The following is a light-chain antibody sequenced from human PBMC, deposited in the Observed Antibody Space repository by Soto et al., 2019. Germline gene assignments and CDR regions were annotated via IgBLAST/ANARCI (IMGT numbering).Light chain of an antibody. Sequence: DIQMTQSPSTLSASMGARVTITCRASQSLNGRLAWYRQKPGRPPKLLIYDVSFLESGVPSRFSGSGSGTDFNLTISSLRPDDFATFYCQQYKVYPYTFGQGTRLDIQ. V-gene: IGKV1-5*01. CDR1: QSLNGR. CDR2: DVS. J-gene: IGKJ2*01. CDR3: QQYKVYPYT.